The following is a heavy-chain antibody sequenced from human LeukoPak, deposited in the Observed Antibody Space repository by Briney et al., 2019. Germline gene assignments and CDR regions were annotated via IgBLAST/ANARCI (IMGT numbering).Heavy chain of an antibody. CDR3: ARHRDYDILTGYLDY. V-gene: IGHV4-59*08. CDR2: IYYSGST. J-gene: IGHJ4*02. D-gene: IGHD3-9*01. CDR1: GGSISSYY. Sequence: PSETLSLTCTVSGGSISSYYWSWIRQPQGKGLEWIGYIYYSGSTNYNPSLRSRVTISVDTSKNQFSLKLSSVTAADTAVYYCARHRDYDILTGYLDYWGQGTLVTVSS.